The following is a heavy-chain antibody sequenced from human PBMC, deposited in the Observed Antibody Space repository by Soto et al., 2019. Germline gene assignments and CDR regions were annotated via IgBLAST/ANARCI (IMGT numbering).Heavy chain of an antibody. D-gene: IGHD4-17*01. J-gene: IGHJ4*02. CDR2: IWYDGSNK. CDR1: GFTFSSYG. Sequence: QVQLVESGGGVVQPGRSLRLSCAASGFTFSSYGMHWVRQAPGKGLEWVAVIWYDGSNKYYADSVKGRFTISRDNSKNTLYLQMNSLRAEDTAVYYCARVPTVTPVFFDYWGQGTLVTVPS. V-gene: IGHV3-33*01. CDR3: ARVPTVTPVFFDY.